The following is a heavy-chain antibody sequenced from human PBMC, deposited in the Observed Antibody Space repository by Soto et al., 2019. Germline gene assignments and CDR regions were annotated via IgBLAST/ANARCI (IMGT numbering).Heavy chain of an antibody. CDR2: INPNSGGT. V-gene: IGHV1-2*06. Sequence: GASVKVSCKASGYIFTDYYMHWVRQAPGQELGWMGRINPNSGGTNYAQKFQGRVTMTRDTSISTAYMELSSLRSEDTAVYYCATSGYDFWSGYYTGMAWPSKDWGQGTLVTVSS. CDR3: ATSGYDFWSGYYTGMAWPSKD. CDR1: GYIFTDYY. D-gene: IGHD3-3*01. J-gene: IGHJ4*02.